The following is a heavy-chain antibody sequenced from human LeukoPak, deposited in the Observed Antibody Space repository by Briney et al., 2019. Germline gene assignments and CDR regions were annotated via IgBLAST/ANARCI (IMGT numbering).Heavy chain of an antibody. J-gene: IGHJ6*04. Sequence: ASVKVSCKASGYTFTGYYMHWVRQAPGQGLEWMGWINPNSGGTNYAQKFQGRVTMTRDTSISTAYMELSRLRSDDTAVYYCARARSSSPSMDVWGKGTTVTISS. V-gene: IGHV1-2*02. CDR3: ARARSSSPSMDV. CDR2: INPNSGGT. D-gene: IGHD6-13*01. CDR1: GYTFTGYY.